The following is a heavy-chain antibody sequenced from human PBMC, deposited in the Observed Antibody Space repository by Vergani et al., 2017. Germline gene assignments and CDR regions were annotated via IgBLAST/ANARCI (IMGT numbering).Heavy chain of an antibody. CDR2: INPNSGGT. Sequence: QVQLVQSGAEVKKPGASVKVSCRASGYTFTGYYMHWVRQAPGQGLEWMGWINPNSGGTQYAQKFQGRITVTRDTSISTAYMELSRLRSDDSAIYYCASCTTIMAVTDTGGACYMDVWGKGTTVTVSS. CDR3: ASCTTIMAVTDTGGACYMDV. CDR1: GYTFTGYY. V-gene: IGHV1-2*02. J-gene: IGHJ6*03. D-gene: IGHD6-19*01.